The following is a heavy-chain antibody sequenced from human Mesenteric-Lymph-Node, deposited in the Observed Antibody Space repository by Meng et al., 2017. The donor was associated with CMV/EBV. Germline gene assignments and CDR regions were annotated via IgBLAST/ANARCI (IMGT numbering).Heavy chain of an antibody. Sequence: GESLKISCAASGFTFNNYWVHWVRQAPGRGLVWVSRINPDGSTTTYGDSVRGRFTISRDNAKNTVYLQMTSLRAEDTAVHYCAREGKGGAFDMWGQGTMVTVSS. J-gene: IGHJ3*02. D-gene: IGHD3-16*01. CDR2: INPDGSTT. CDR3: AREGKGGAFDM. CDR1: GFTFNNYW. V-gene: IGHV3-74*01.